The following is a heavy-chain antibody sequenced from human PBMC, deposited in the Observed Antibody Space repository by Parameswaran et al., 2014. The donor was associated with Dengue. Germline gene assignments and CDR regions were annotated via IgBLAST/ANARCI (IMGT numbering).Heavy chain of an antibody. CDR2: ITDGAINT. CDR1: SNA. D-gene: IGHD3-9*01. CDR3: AKFSHVPPFDYYYYAMDV. J-gene: IGHJ6*02. Sequence: SNARGCARCPGKGLEWVATITDGAINTHYADSVKGRFTVSRDNSKNTLYLEMSSLRVEDTAVYYCAKFSHVPPFDYYYYAMDVWGQGTTVTVSS. V-gene: IGHV3-23*01.